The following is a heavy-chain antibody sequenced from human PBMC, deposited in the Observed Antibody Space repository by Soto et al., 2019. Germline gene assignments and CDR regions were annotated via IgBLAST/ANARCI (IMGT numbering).Heavy chain of an antibody. J-gene: IGHJ4*02. CDR2: ISSSSSYI. CDR3: AREDVDTAMVTDY. V-gene: IGHV3-21*01. CDR1: GYTFTSYS. Sequence: VQLVQSGSELKKPGASVKVSCKASGYTFTSYSMNWVRQAPGKGLEWVSSISSSSSYIYYADSVKGRFTISRDNAKNSLYLQMNSLRAEDTAVYYCAREDVDTAMVTDYWGQGTLVTVSS. D-gene: IGHD5-18*01.